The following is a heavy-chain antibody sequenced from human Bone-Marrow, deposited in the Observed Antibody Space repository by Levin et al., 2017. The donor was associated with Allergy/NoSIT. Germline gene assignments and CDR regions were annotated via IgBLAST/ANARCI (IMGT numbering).Heavy chain of an antibody. CDR2: AGYR. D-gene: IGHD2-21*01. CDR3: VSYCRGDDCQGKASFDL. J-gene: IGHJ3*01. CDR1: GYTFSDYT. V-gene: IGHV1-18*04. Sequence: GASVKVSCKASGYTFSDYTLSWVRQAPGQGLEWLGFAGYRDLVQILQGRVSMTRDKSTSTAYMELTSLRSDDTAVYYCVSYCRGDDCQGKASFDLWGQGTMVVVSS.